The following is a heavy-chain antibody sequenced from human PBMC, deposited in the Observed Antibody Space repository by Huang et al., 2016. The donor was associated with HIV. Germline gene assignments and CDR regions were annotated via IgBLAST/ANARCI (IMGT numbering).Heavy chain of an antibody. CDR2: IIPVHETP. V-gene: IGHV1-69*13. CDR1: GGTVSSFS. J-gene: IGHJ4*02. D-gene: IGHD1-1*01. Sequence: QVQLVQSGAEMKKSGSSVKVSCRASGGTVSSFSFTWVRRAPGHGLEWMGGIIPVHETPDLARKFRGRVTLTADESTNTAFMELSGLTSQDTAVYYCARGVGNNNRGFDIWGQGTLVTVS. CDR3: ARGVGNNNRGFDI.